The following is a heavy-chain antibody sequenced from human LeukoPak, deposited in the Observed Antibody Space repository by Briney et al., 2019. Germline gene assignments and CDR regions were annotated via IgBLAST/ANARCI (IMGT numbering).Heavy chain of an antibody. D-gene: IGHD1-26*01. Sequence: SETLSLTCAVYGGSFSGYYWSWVRQPPEKGLEWIGEINHSGSTNYNPSLKSRVTISVDTSKNQFSLKLSSVTAADTAVYYCARDRRIVGATYYYYYYYMDVWGKGTTVTISS. V-gene: IGHV4-34*01. CDR1: GGSFSGYY. CDR3: ARDRRIVGATYYYYYYYMDV. CDR2: INHSGST. J-gene: IGHJ6*03.